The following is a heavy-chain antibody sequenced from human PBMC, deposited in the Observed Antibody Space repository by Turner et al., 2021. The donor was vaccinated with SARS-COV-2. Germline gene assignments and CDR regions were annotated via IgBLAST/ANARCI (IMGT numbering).Heavy chain of an antibody. D-gene: IGHD6-13*01. V-gene: IGHV3-30-3*01. Sequence: QVQLVESGGGVVPPGWSLRLSCASSGFTFSTYAMHWVRQAPGKGLEWVVIRSDDGSNKYYADSVKVRFTSARDNTKNTLYLQRNSLRAEDTAVYYCALSPGGYSSSWYYFDYWGQGTLVTVSS. J-gene: IGHJ4*02. CDR1: GFTFSTYA. CDR2: RSDDGSNK. CDR3: ALSPGGYSSSWYYFDY.